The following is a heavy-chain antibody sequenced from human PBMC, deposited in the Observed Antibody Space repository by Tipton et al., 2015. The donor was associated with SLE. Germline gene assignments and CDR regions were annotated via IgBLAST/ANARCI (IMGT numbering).Heavy chain of an antibody. CDR2: ISPYNGNT. J-gene: IGHJ6*02. V-gene: IGHV1-18*01. CDR3: ARDSPAGYYYYGMDV. Sequence: QSGPEVKEPGASVMVSCKASGYTFTSYGISWVRQAPGQGLEWMGWISPYNGNTNFAQKVRDRFSMTTDTATTTVHMELRSLRSDDTAVYFCARDSPAGYYYYGMDVWGQGTSVTVSS. CDR1: GYTFTSYG.